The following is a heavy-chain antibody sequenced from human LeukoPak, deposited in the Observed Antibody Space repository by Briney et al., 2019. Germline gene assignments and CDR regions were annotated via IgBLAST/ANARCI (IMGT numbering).Heavy chain of an antibody. Sequence: PSETLSLTCAVSGGSISSGGYSWSWIRQPPGKGLEWIGYIYHSGSTYYDPSLKSRVTISVDRSKNQFSLKLSSVTAADTAVYYCARLSWGLGSGWYGTYYFDYWGQGTLVTVSS. CDR2: IYHSGST. J-gene: IGHJ4*02. CDR3: ARLSWGLGSGWYGTYYFDY. D-gene: IGHD6-19*01. CDR1: GGSISSGGYS. V-gene: IGHV4-30-2*02.